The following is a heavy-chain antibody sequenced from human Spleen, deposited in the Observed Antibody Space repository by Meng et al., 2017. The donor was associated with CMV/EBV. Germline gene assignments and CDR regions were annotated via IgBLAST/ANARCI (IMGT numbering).Heavy chain of an antibody. CDR3: AKHPQTPLGHYDSSGYYRGEYYFDY. Sequence: GGSLRLSCAASGFTFSSYAMSWVRQAPGKGLEWVSAISGSGGSTYYADSVKGRFTISRDNSKNKLYLQMNSLRAEDTAVYYCAKHPQTPLGHYDSSGYYRGEYYFDYWGQGTLVTVSS. V-gene: IGHV3-23*01. CDR1: GFTFSSYA. J-gene: IGHJ4*02. CDR2: ISGSGGST. D-gene: IGHD3-22*01.